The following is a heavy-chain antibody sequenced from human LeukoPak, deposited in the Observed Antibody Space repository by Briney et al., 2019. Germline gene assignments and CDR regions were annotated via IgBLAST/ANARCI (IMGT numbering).Heavy chain of an antibody. CDR2: ISSSSSYI. V-gene: IGHV3-21*01. J-gene: IGHJ6*02. D-gene: IGHD3-3*01. CDR1: GFTFSSYT. Sequence: GGSLRLSCAASGFTFSSYTMSWVRQAPGKGLEWVSSISSSSSYIYYADSVKGRFTISRDNAKNSLYLQMNSLRAEDTAVYYCSRAVTPADYDFWSGYGYHGMDVWGQGTTVTVS. CDR3: SRAVTPADYDFWSGYGYHGMDV.